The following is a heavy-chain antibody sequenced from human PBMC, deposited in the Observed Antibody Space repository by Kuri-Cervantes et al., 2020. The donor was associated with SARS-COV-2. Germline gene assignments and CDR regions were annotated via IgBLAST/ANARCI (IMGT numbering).Heavy chain of an antibody. CDR1: GYTFTSYD. CDR3: ARGSCSSTSCYFWIFDY. V-gene: IGHV1-8*02. D-gene: IGHD2-2*01. Sequence: VKVSCKASGYTFTSYDINWVRQATGQGLEWMGWMNPNSGNTGYAQKFQGRVTMTRNTSISTAYMELSSLRSEDTAVYYCARGSCSSTSCYFWIFDYWGQGTLVTVSS. J-gene: IGHJ4*02. CDR2: MNPNSGNT.